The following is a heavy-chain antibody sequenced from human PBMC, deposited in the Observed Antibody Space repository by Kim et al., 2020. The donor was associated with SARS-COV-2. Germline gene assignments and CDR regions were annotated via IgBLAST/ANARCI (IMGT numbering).Heavy chain of an antibody. D-gene: IGHD3-10*01. CDR2: IDPSGGAT. CDR1: GYTFTRFY. CDR3: ARPSDSAEHSAESGFYYASGTYFSPFDY. V-gene: IGHV1-46*01. Sequence: ASVKVSCKASGYTFTRFYVHWVRQAPGQGLEWMGIIDPSGGATTYAQNFQDRVTMTRDTSSNTFYMELSSLKSDDTAIYYCARPSDSAEHSAESGFYYASGTYFSPFDYWGQGTQVTVSS. J-gene: IGHJ4*02.